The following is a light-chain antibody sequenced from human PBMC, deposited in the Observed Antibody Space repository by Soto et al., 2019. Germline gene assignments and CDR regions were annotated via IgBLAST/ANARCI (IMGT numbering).Light chain of an antibody. V-gene: IGKV1-5*03. CDR1: HNILNW. J-gene: IGKJ1*01. CDR2: KAS. Sequence: DIQMTQSPSTLSASVGDTVTISCRASHNILNWLAWYQQKPGKAPKLLIYKASTLQSGVPSRFRGGGSGTEFTLTISSLQPDDFATYYCQQYNSHSTFGQGTKVEI. CDR3: QQYNSHST.